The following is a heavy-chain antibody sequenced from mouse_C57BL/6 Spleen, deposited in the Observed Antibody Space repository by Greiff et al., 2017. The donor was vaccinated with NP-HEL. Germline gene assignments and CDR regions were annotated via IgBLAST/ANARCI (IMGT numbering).Heavy chain of an antibody. CDR2: ISNGGGST. J-gene: IGHJ2*01. Sequence: XVMLVEAGGGVVQPGGSLKLSCAASGFTFSDYYMYWVRQTPEKRLEWVAYISNGGGSTYYPDTVKGRFTISRDNAKNTLYLQMSRLKSEDTAMYYCARRGFDYWGQGTTLTVSS. V-gene: IGHV5-12*01. CDR3: ARRGFDY. CDR1: GFTFSDYY.